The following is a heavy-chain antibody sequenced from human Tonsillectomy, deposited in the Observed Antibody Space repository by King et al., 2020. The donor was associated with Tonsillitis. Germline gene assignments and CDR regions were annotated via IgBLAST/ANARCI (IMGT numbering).Heavy chain of an antibody. D-gene: IGHD5-18*01. CDR3: ARGGFSYGPNAFDI. CDR1: GGSVSGFD. J-gene: IGHJ3*02. Sequence: QVQLQESGPGLVKPSETLSLTCTVSGGSVSGFDWSWIRQTPGKGLEWIGFMHFGGTTNHNPSLKSRVTVFVDSSKNQVSLKLSSVTAADTAVYYCARGGFSYGPNAFDIWGQGTMVTVSS. V-gene: IGHV4-59*02. CDR2: MHFGGTT.